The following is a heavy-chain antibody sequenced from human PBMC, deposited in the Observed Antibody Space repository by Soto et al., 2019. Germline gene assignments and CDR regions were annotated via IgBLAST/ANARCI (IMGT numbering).Heavy chain of an antibody. CDR2: IWSDGSNQ. V-gene: IGHV3-33*01. Sequence: QVQLVESGGGVVQPGGYLRLSCAASAFTFSRHGMHWVRQAPGKGLQWGGVIWSDGSNQRYAESVKGRFTISRDNSKNTLYLKMNSMRGEDTAVYYCARERTFGENNHNDMDVWGPGITVTVS. D-gene: IGHD3-10*01. CDR3: ARERTFGENNHNDMDV. J-gene: IGHJ6*02. CDR1: AFTFSRHG.